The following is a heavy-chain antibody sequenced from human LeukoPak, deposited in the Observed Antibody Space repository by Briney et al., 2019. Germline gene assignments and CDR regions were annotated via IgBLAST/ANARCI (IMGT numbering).Heavy chain of an antibody. CDR1: GGTFSSYA. J-gene: IGHJ4*02. Sequence: SVKVSCKASGGTFSSYAISWVRQAPGQGLEWMGGIIPIFGTANYAQKFQGRVTITADESTSTAYMELSSLRSEDTAVYYCASAYYDFWSGYSVFDYWGQGTLVTVSS. V-gene: IGHV1-69*13. D-gene: IGHD3-3*01. CDR3: ASAYYDFWSGYSVFDY. CDR2: IIPIFGTA.